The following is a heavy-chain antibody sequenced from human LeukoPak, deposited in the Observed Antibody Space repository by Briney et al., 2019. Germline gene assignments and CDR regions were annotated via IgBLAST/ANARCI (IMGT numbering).Heavy chain of an antibody. D-gene: IGHD2-2*01. CDR1: GYSISSGYY. V-gene: IGHV4-38-2*01. CDR2: FYHSGST. CDR3: ARHDGDCSNTSCLNWFDP. Sequence: PSETLSLTCVVSGYSISSGYYWGWIRQPPGKGLEWIGSFYHSGSTYYNPSLKSRVTISLDTSKNHFSLKLTSVTAADTAVYYCARHDGDCSNTSCLNWFDPWGQGTLVTVSS. J-gene: IGHJ5*02.